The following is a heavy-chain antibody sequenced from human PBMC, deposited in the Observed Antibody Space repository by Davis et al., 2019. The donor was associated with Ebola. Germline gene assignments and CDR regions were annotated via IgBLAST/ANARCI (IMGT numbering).Heavy chain of an antibody. D-gene: IGHD3-22*01. CDR1: RFTFSSYW. Sequence: GESLKISCAASRFTFSSYWMHWVRQAPGKGLVWVSRINGDGSTTNYADSVKGRFTISRDNAKNTLYLQMNSLRAEDTAVYYCARVRWTSGYYFDYWGQGTLVTVSS. J-gene: IGHJ4*02. CDR2: INGDGSTT. CDR3: ARVRWTSGYYFDY. V-gene: IGHV3-74*01.